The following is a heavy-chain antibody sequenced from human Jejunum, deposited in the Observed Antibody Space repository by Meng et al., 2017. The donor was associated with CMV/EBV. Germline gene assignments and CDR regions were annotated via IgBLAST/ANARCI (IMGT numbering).Heavy chain of an antibody. V-gene: IGHV4-4*07. J-gene: IGHJ4*02. D-gene: IGHD1-26*01. CDR3: ARGPGASTREGFDH. Sequence: QVQLQESGPGLGKPSETLSLTCTGSGGSINNYYWSWIRQSAGKGLEWIGRFYSSDTYNYHPSLNSRVTMSLDTSKKQFSLILSSVTAADTARYYCARGPGASTREGFDHWGLGTLVTVSS. CDR1: GGSINNYY. CDR2: FYSSDTY.